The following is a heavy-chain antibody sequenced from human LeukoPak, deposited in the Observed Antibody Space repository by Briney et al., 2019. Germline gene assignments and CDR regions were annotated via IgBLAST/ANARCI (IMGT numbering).Heavy chain of an antibody. V-gene: IGHV1-8*01. CDR2: MNPNSGNT. D-gene: IGHD3-3*01. Sequence: ASVKVSCKASGYTFTSYDINWVRQATGRGLEWMGWMNPNSGNTGYAQKFQGRVTMTRNTSISTAYMELSSLRSEDTAVYYCARGQYYDFWSGYYKGYYYYYMDVWGKGTTVTVSS. CDR3: ARGQYYDFWSGYYKGYYYYYMDV. CDR1: GYTFTSYD. J-gene: IGHJ6*03.